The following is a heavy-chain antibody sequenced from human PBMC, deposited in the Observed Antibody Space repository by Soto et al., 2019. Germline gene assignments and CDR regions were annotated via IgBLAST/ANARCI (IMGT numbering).Heavy chain of an antibody. J-gene: IGHJ4*02. Sequence: GGSLRLSCAASGFTFSSYAMSWVRQAPGKGLEWVSAISGSGGRTYYADSVKGRFTISRDNSKNTLYLQMNSLRAEDTAVYYCAKDGGLKEYSSSSGYWGQGTLVTVSS. CDR1: GFTFSSYA. D-gene: IGHD6-6*01. CDR2: ISGSGGRT. V-gene: IGHV3-23*01. CDR3: AKDGGLKEYSSSSGY.